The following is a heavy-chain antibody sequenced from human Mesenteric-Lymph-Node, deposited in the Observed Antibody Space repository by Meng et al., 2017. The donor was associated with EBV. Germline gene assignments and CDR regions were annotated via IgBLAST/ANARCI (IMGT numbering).Heavy chain of an antibody. CDR3: AREGRAHDY. Sequence: QGQLVQCGAGVKKPLSSLKVSCTGSGGTFSRSGISWVPQAPGQGLEWMRGIIPIFGTANYAQKFQGRVTITADESTSTAYMELSSLRSEYTAVYYCAREGRAHDYWGQGTLVTVSS. D-gene: IGHD1-26*01. CDR2: IIPIFGTA. J-gene: IGHJ4*02. CDR1: GGTFSRSG. V-gene: IGHV1-69*01.